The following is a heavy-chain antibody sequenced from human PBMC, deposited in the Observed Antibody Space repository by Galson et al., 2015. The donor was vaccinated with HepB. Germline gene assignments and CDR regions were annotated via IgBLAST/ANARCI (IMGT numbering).Heavy chain of an antibody. CDR2: IQYDGRNT. CDR1: GFTFSSYG. Sequence: SLRLSCAASGFTFSSYGMHWVRQAPRKGLEWVAFIQYDGRNTYYADSGKGRFTIARDNAKNSRDLQMHSLRDEDTAVYYCARAAFGSNPYRYFDLGGRGTLGTFSS. D-gene: IGHD4-23*01. V-gene: IGHV3-30*02. J-gene: IGHJ2*01. CDR3: ARAAFGSNPYRYFDL.